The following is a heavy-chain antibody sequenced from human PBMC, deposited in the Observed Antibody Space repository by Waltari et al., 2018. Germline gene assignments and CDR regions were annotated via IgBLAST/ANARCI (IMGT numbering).Heavy chain of an antibody. J-gene: IGHJ4*02. Sequence: QVQLVESGGGVVQPGRSLRLSCAASGFTFSSYGMHWVRQAPGKGLEWVAVISYDGSNKYYADSVKGRFTISRDNSKNTLYLQMNSLRAEDTAVYYCAKGHYDYVWGSSDYWGQGTLVTVSS. V-gene: IGHV3-30*18. D-gene: IGHD3-16*01. CDR1: GFTFSSYG. CDR3: AKGHYDYVWGSSDY. CDR2: ISYDGSNK.